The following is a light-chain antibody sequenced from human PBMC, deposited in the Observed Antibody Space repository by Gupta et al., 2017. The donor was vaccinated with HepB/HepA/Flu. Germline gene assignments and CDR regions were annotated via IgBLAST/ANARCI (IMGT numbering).Light chain of an antibody. J-gene: IGKJ4*01. Sequence: DIVMTQPPDSLAVSRGERATIYCKSNETMLRASNNKNYLAWYQQRPGQPPKVLVYWASSRGSRVPDRFSGSGSGTDFTLTTAGLQAEDVAVYYCQQDDATPLTFGGGTKVEIK. CDR3: QQDDATPLT. CDR1: ETMLRASNNKNY. V-gene: IGKV4-1*01. CDR2: WAS.